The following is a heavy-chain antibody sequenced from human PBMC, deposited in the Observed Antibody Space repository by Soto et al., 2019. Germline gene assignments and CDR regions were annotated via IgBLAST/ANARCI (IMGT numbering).Heavy chain of an antibody. CDR3: ARDGGSSPHYYYYGMDV. CDR1: GFTFSSYA. Sequence: PGGSLRLSCAASGFTFSSYAMHWVRQAPGKGLEWVAVISYDGSNKYYADSVKGRFTISRDNSKNTLYLQMNSLRAEDTAVYYCARDGGSSPHYYYYGMDVWGQGTTVTVSS. CDR2: ISYDGSNK. D-gene: IGHD2-15*01. V-gene: IGHV3-30-3*01. J-gene: IGHJ6*02.